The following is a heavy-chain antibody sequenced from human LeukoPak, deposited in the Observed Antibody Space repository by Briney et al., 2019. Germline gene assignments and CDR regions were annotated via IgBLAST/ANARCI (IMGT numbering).Heavy chain of an antibody. V-gene: IGHV4-59*01. CDR3: ARHTTLPNYDFWSVPGAGYYFDY. Sequence: SETLSLTCTVSGGSISSYYWSWIRQPPGKGLEWIGYIYYSGSTNYNPSLKSRVTISVDTSKNQFSLKLSSVTAADTAVYYCARHTTLPNYDFWSVPGAGYYFDYWGQGTLVTVSS. J-gene: IGHJ4*02. CDR2: IYYSGST. D-gene: IGHD3-3*01. CDR1: GGSISSYY.